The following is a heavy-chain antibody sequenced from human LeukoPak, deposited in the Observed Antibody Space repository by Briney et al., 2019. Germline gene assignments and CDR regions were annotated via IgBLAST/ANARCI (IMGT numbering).Heavy chain of an antibody. Sequence: PGGSLRLSCAASGFTFSTYTMNWVRQAPGKGLEWVSSISSSGYYIYYADSVKGRFTIPGDNAKNSLYLQMSSLRAEDTAVYYCARDIATAGHLAFDYWGQGILVTVSS. D-gene: IGHD6-13*01. CDR2: ISSSGYYI. J-gene: IGHJ4*02. CDR1: GFTFSTYT. V-gene: IGHV3-21*01. CDR3: ARDIATAGHLAFDY.